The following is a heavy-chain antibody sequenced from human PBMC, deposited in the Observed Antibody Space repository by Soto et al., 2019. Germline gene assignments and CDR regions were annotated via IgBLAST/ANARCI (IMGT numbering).Heavy chain of an antibody. V-gene: IGHV1-69*01. CDR2: IIPIFGTA. CDR1: GGTFSSYA. Sequence: QVQLVQSGAEVKKPGSSVKVSCKASGGTFSSYAISWVRQAPGQGLEWMGGIIPIFGTANYAQMFQGRVTITADESTSTAYMELSSLRSEDTAVYYCARDTAGTMGRSQPDWFDPWGQGTLVTVSS. D-gene: IGHD6-19*01. J-gene: IGHJ5*02. CDR3: ARDTAGTMGRSQPDWFDP.